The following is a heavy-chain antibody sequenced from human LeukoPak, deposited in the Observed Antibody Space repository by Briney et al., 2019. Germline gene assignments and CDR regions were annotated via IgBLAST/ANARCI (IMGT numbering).Heavy chain of an antibody. CDR1: GYRFTSYW. CDR3: ARRIYCGGDCYYFDY. Sequence: GGALKISWKGSGYRFTSYWIGGVRQMPGKGLEGMGVIYPGDSDTRYSPSYQGQVAISADKSISTAYLQWSSLKASDTAMYYCARRIYCGGDCYYFDYWGQGTLVTVSS. D-gene: IGHD2-21*02. V-gene: IGHV5-51*01. J-gene: IGHJ4*02. CDR2: IYPGDSDT.